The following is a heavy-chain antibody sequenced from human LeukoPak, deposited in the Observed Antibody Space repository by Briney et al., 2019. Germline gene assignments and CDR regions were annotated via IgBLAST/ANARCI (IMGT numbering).Heavy chain of an antibody. CDR2: ISSSSSTI. D-gene: IGHD3-10*01. CDR1: GFTFSSYS. J-gene: IGHJ4*02. CDR3: ARTTTMVRGVISPHLDY. V-gene: IGHV3-48*02. Sequence: PGGSLRLSCAASGFTFSSYSMNWVRQAPGKGLEWVSYISSSSSTIYYADSVKGRFTISRGNAKNSLYLQMNSLRDEDTAVYYCARTTTMVRGVISPHLDYWGQGTLVTVSS.